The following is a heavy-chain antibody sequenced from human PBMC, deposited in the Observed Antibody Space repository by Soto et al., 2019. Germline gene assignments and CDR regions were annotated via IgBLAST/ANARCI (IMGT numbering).Heavy chain of an antibody. Sequence: QAQLVESGGGVVQPGRSLRLSCAASGFTFSSYGMHWVRQAPGKGLEWVAVISYDGSNKYYADSVKGRFTISRDNSKNTLYLQMNSLRAEDTAVYYCAKEGIQLWFDYWGQGTLVTVSS. V-gene: IGHV3-30*18. J-gene: IGHJ4*02. D-gene: IGHD5-18*01. CDR1: GFTFSSYG. CDR3: AKEGIQLWFDY. CDR2: ISYDGSNK.